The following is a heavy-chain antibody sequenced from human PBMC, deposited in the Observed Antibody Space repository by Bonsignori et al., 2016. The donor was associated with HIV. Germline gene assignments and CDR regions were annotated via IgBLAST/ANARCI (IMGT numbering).Heavy chain of an antibody. CDR1: GYSINSGYS. CDR2: MYHSGST. Sequence: SETLSLTCAVSGYSINSGYSWAWIRQPPGKGLEWIGTMYHSGSTYYNPSLDSRVTMSVDTSKNQFSLKLSSVTAADTAVYYCARGFRGTAVAAHDGFGIWGQGTMVTVSS. D-gene: IGHD6-19*01. J-gene: IGHJ3*02. V-gene: IGHV4-38-2*01. CDR3: ARGFRGTAVAAHDGFGI.